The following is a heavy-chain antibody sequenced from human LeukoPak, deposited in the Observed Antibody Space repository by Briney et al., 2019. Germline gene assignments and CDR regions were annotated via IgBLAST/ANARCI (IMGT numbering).Heavy chain of an antibody. J-gene: IGHJ3*02. V-gene: IGHV1-2*02. D-gene: IGHD2-15*01. CDR1: GYTFTGYY. CDR3: ARDRGYCSGGSCFDAFDI. CDR2: TNPNSGGT. Sequence: ASVKVSCKASGYTFTGYYMHWVRQAPGQGLEWMGWTNPNSGGTNYAQKFQGRVTMTRDTSISTAYMELSRLRSDDTAVYYCARDRGYCSGGSCFDAFDIWGQGTMVTVSS.